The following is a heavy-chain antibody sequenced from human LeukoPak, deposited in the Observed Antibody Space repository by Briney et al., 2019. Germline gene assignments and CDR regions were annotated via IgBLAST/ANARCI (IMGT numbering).Heavy chain of an antibody. CDR1: GGSISSYY. D-gene: IGHD3-16*01. Sequence: PSETLSHTCTVSGGSISSYYWSWIRQPPGKGLEWLGYIYYSGSTNYNTSLKSLVTISVDTSKNHFSLKLSSVTAADTAVSYCARVGDLGFDYWGQGTLVTVSS. CDR2: IYYSGST. CDR3: ARVGDLGFDY. V-gene: IGHV4-59*01. J-gene: IGHJ4*02.